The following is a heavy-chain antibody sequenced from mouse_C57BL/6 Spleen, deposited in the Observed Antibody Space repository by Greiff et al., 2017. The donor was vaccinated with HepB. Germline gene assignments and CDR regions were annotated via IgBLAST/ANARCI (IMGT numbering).Heavy chain of an antibody. CDR3: ARWGTTVVAGYWCFDV. D-gene: IGHD1-1*01. CDR2: IYPSDSET. Sequence: QVQLQQPGAELVRPGSSVKLSCKASGYTFTSYWMDWVKQRPGQGLEWIGNIYPSDSETHYNQKFKDKATLTVVKSSSTAYMQLSSLTSEDTAVYDCARWGTTVVAGYWCFDVWGTGTTVTVSS. V-gene: IGHV1-61*01. CDR1: GYTFTSYW. J-gene: IGHJ1*03.